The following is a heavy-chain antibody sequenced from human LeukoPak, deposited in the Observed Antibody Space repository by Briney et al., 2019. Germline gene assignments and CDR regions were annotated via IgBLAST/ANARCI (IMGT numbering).Heavy chain of an antibody. CDR3: TTEGIGEFSLGSFDY. V-gene: IGHV3-15*01. CDR2: IKSKTDGGTT. D-gene: IGHD3-10*01. CDR1: GFTFSNAW. J-gene: IGHJ4*02. Sequence: PGGSLRLSCAASGFTFSNAWMSWVRQAPGKGLEWVGRIKSKTDGGTTDYAAPVKGRFTISRDDSKNTLYLQMNSLKTEDTAVYYCTTEGIGEFSLGSFDYWGQGTLVTVSS.